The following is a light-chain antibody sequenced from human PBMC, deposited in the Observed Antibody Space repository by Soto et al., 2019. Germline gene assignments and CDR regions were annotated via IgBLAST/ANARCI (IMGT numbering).Light chain of an antibody. CDR1: QSVSSK. CDR2: GAS. V-gene: IGKV3-20*01. J-gene: IGKJ5*01. CDR3: QQYHWAPDT. Sequence: DIVLTQSPDTLSLSPGEGATLSCRASQSVSSKLAWYQQKPGQAPRLLIYGASTRATGIPARSSGSGSGTDFTLTVSRLEPEDFAMYYCQQYHWAPDTVGQGTRLEIK.